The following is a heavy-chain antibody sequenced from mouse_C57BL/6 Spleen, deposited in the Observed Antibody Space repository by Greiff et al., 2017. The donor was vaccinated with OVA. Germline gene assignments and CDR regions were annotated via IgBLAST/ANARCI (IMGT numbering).Heavy chain of an antibody. V-gene: IGHV1-50*01. Sequence: QVQLQQPGAELVKPGASVKLSCKASGYTFTSYWMQWVKQRPGQGLEWIGEIDPSDSYTNYNQKFKGKATLTVDTSSSTAYMQLSSLTSEDSAVYYCARHFDYWGQGTTHTVSS. CDR2: IDPSDSYT. J-gene: IGHJ2*01. CDR1: GYTFTSYW. CDR3: ARHFDY.